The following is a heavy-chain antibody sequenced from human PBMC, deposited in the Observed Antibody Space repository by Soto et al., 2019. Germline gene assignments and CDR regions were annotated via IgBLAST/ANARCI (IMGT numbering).Heavy chain of an antibody. CDR1: GFTFSSYA. CDR3: AHFDWFIDY. D-gene: IGHD3-9*01. CDR2: ISGSGAST. J-gene: IGHJ4*02. Sequence: EVQLLESGGGLVQPGGSLRLSCAASGFTFSSYAMSWVRQAPGKGLEWVSAISGSGASTYYADSVKGRFTISRDNSKNTLYLQMDSLGAEETAAYYCAHFDWFIDYWGQGALVTVSS. V-gene: IGHV3-23*01.